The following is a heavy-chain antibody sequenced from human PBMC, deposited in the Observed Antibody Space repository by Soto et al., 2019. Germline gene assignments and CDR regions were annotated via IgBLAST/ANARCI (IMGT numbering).Heavy chain of an antibody. CDR1: GFAFSGYG. CDR2: ISSDGTKV. Sequence: PGGIVRLSCAASGFAFSGYGMRWVRQAPGKGLEWVAVISSDGTKVCYADSVKGRFTISRDSSENTLFLQTNSLRVEDTAVYYCAKDLSILARIQCFASWGQGTLVTVSS. CDR3: AKDLSILARIQCFAS. J-gene: IGHJ4*02. V-gene: IGHV3-30*18. D-gene: IGHD5-12*01.